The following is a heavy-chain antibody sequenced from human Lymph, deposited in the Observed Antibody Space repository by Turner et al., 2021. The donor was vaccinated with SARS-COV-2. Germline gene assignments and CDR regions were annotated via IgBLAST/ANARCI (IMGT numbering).Heavy chain of an antibody. J-gene: IGHJ6*02. D-gene: IGHD1-26*01. Sequence: QVQLVQSGAEVKKHGASVKVSCKASGYTFTSYDINWVRQATGQGLEWMGWMNPNSGNTGYAQKFQGRVTMTRNISISTAYMELSTLRSEDTAVYYCARGRYSGGGMDVWGQGTTVTVSS. CDR3: ARGRYSGGGMDV. V-gene: IGHV1-8*01. CDR1: GYTFTSYD. CDR2: MNPNSGNT.